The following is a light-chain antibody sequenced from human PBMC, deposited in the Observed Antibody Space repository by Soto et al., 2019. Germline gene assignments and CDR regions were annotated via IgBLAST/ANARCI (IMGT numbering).Light chain of an antibody. CDR3: ETWDTSVVV. CDR1: SGHSTYI. V-gene: IGLV4-60*02. Sequence: QLVLTQSSSASASLGSSVKLTYTLSSGHSTYIIAWHQQQPGKAPRYLMKLEGSGSYNKGSGIPDRFSGSSSGADRYLTISNLQFEDEADYYCETWDTSVVVFGGGTKVTVL. CDR2: LEGSGSY. J-gene: IGLJ2*01.